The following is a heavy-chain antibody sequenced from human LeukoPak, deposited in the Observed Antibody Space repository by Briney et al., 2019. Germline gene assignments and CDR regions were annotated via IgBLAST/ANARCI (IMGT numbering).Heavy chain of an antibody. V-gene: IGHV1-3*01. Sequence: GASVKVSCKASGYTFISYVIHWVRQAPGQRLEWMGWINAGNGNTKYSQKFQGRVTITGDTSATTAYMDLRSLRSEDTAVYFCVRHERDFDYWGQGTLVTVSS. CDR3: VRHERDFDY. J-gene: IGHJ4*02. CDR2: INAGNGNT. D-gene: IGHD1-1*01. CDR1: GYTFISYV.